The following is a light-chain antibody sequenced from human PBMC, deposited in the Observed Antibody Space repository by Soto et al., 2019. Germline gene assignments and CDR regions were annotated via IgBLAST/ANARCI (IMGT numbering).Light chain of an antibody. J-gene: IGKJ1*01. CDR1: QSISAW. V-gene: IGKV1-5*03. CDR3: QQYNSCWT. Sequence: IQITQSPSTLFASVGDTVTITCRASQSISAWLAWYQQRPGKAPKLLIYEMSASEKGVPSRFSGSGSGTEFTLTISSLQPVDIATYYCQQYNSCWTFGQGTKVDIK. CDR2: EMS.